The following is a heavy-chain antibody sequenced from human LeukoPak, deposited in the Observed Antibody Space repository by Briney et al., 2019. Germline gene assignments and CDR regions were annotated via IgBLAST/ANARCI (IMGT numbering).Heavy chain of an antibody. CDR1: GYSISSGYS. CDR2: ISHRGNT. D-gene: IGHD6-6*01. J-gene: IGHJ6*03. Sequence: SETLSLTCIVSGYSISSGYSWGWIRQPPGKGLEWIGSISHRGNTYYNPSLKSRVTISVDTSKNQVSLKLSSVTAADTAVYFCARDWGVGGRPGYMDVWGKGTTVTVSS. CDR3: ARDWGVGGRPGYMDV. V-gene: IGHV4-38-2*02.